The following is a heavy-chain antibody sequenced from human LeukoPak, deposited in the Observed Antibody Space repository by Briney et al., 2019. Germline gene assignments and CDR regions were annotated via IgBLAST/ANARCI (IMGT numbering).Heavy chain of an antibody. J-gene: IGHJ6*03. CDR2: IYDSGTT. CDR3: ARVSWFPGTSYYYMDV. D-gene: IGHD1-1*01. CDR1: GGFFSGYY. Sequence: SETLSLTCAVYGGFFSGYYWSWIRQPPGEGLEWFGYIYDSGTTNYNPSLKSRVTISVDTSKNQFSLKLSSVTAADTAVYYCARVSWFPGTSYYYMDVWGKGTTVTVSS. V-gene: IGHV4-59*01.